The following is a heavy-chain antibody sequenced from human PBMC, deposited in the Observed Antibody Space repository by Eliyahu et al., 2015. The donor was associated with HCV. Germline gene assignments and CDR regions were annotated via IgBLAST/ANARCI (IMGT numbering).Heavy chain of an antibody. Sequence: EVQLVESGGGLVNPGGSLRLSCAASGFTFSNAWMSWVRQAPGKGLEWVGRIESKPDGGTTDYAAPVKGRFTISRDDSKNTLYLQMNSLKTEDTAVYYCTADGYDILTGRVALRYWGQGNLVTVSS. CDR2: IESKPDGGTT. CDR3: TADGYDILTGRVALRY. V-gene: IGHV3-15*04. CDR1: GFTFSNAW. D-gene: IGHD3-9*01. J-gene: IGHJ4*02.